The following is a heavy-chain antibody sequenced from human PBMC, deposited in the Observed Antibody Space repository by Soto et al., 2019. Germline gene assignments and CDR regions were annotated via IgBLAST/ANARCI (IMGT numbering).Heavy chain of an antibody. CDR2: ISSSSSYI. CDR3: ARGGDDFWSGYQYYYYYMDV. Sequence: VQLVESGGGLVKPGGSLRLSCAASGFTFSSYSMNWVRQAPGKGLEWVSSISSSSSYIYYADSVKGRFTISRDNAKNSLYLQMNSLRAEDTAVYYCARGGDDFWSGYQYYYYYMDVWGKGTTVTVSS. CDR1: GFTFSSYS. D-gene: IGHD3-3*01. J-gene: IGHJ6*03. V-gene: IGHV3-21*01.